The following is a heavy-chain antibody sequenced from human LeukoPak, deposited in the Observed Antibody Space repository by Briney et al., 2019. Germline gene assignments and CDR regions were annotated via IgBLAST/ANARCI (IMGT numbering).Heavy chain of an antibody. CDR2: ISHSSSGT. D-gene: IGHD3-10*01. CDR3: AKVAITMVRGVTSPAFDI. J-gene: IGHJ3*02. CDR1: GFTFSSYA. Sequence: GGSLRLSCAGSGFTFSSYAMSWVRQAPGKGLEWVSAISHSSSGTYYVDSVKGRFTISRDNSKNTLYMQMNSLRAEDTAVYYCAKVAITMVRGVTSPAFDIWGQGTMVTVSS. V-gene: IGHV3-23*01.